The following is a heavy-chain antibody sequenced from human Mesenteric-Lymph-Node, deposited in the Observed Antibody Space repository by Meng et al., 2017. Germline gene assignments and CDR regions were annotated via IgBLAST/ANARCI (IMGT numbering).Heavy chain of an antibody. J-gene: IGHJ4*02. CDR1: GGTLSSYA. Sequence: HLVQSVPEVQKLGSSVKVPGTASGGTLSSYAISWVRQAPGQGLEWMGGIIPIFGTANYAQKFQGRVTITTDESTSTAYMELSSLRSEDTAVYYCARDRGPPYSSSFCYFDYWGQGTLVTVSS. D-gene: IGHD6-13*01. CDR2: IIPIFGTA. CDR3: ARDRGPPYSSSFCYFDY. V-gene: IGHV1-69*05.